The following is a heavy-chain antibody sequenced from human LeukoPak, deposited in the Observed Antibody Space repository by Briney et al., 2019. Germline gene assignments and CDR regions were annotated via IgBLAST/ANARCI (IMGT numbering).Heavy chain of an antibody. D-gene: IGHD3-22*01. Sequence: GGSLRLSCAVSGFTFSSHGMHWVRQAPGKGLEWVAFIRYDGSNKYYADSVKGRFTISRDNSKNTLYLQMNSLRAEDTAVYYCARMAQYYYDSSGYYVRDNTFDYWGQGTLVTVSS. CDR3: ARMAQYYYDSSGYYVRDNTFDY. CDR2: IRYDGSNK. CDR1: GFTFSSHG. J-gene: IGHJ4*02. V-gene: IGHV3-30*02.